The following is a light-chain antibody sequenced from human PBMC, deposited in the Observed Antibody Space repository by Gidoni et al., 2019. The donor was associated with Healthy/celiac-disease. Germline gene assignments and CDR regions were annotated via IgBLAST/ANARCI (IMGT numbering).Light chain of an antibody. Sequence: DIQMTQSQSSLSASVGDRVTITCRASQSISSYLNWYQQKPGKATKLLIYAASSLQSGVPSRFSGSVSGTDFTLTISSLQPEDFATYYCQQSYSTPLTFGGGTKVEIK. CDR1: QSISSY. J-gene: IGKJ4*01. V-gene: IGKV1-39*01. CDR3: QQSYSTPLT. CDR2: AAS.